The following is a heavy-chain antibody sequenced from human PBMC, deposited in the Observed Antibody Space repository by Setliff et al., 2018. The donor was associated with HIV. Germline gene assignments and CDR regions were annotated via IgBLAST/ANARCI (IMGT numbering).Heavy chain of an antibody. CDR2: IHPSDFVT. CDR3: TRRRRAPGTEDLEAH. D-gene: IGHD3-3*01. V-gene: IGHV5-51*01. J-gene: IGHJ4*02. CDR1: GYTFTNYW. Sequence: GESLKISCQASGYTFTNYWIGWVRQMPGQGLEWIGVIHPSDFVTRYGPSFQGQVSISADRSITTAYLQWSSLKASDTAIYYCTRRRRAPGTEDLEAHWGQGTLVTVSS.